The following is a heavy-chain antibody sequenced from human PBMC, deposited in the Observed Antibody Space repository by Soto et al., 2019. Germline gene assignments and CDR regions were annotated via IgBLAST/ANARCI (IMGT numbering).Heavy chain of an antibody. J-gene: IGHJ4*02. V-gene: IGHV3-9*01. CDR2: ISWNSGSI. D-gene: IGHD1-7*01. CDR3: AKGGTGTTRHFDY. Sequence: GGSLRLSCAASGFTFDDYAMHWVRQAPGKGLEWVSGISWNSGSIGYADSVKGRFTISRDNAKNSLYLQMNSLRAEDTALYYCAKGGTGTTRHFDYWGQGTLVTVSS. CDR1: GFTFDDYA.